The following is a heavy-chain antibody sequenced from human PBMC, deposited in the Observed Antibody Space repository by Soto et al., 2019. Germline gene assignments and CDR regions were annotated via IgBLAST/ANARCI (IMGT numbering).Heavy chain of an antibody. CDR1: GGSFSGYY. D-gene: IGHD6-13*01. Sequence: SETLSLTCAVYGGSFSGYYWSWIRQPPGKGLEWIGEINHSGSTNYNPSLKSRVTISVDTSKNQFSLKLSSVTAADTAVYYCARGRIAATGFDYWGQGTLVTVSS. CDR2: INHSGST. J-gene: IGHJ4*02. CDR3: ARGRIAATGFDY. V-gene: IGHV4-34*01.